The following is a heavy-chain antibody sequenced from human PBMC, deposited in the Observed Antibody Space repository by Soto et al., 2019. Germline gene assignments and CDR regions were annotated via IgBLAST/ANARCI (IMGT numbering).Heavy chain of an antibody. V-gene: IGHV3-21*01. D-gene: IGHD3-3*01. CDR2: ISSSSSYI. Sequence: KPGGSLRLSCAASGFTFSSYSMNWVRQAPGKGLEWVSSISSSSSYIYYADSVKGRFTISRDNAKNSLYLQMNSLRAEDTAVYYCARDLGSLFGVVSRGYYGMDVWGQGTTVTVSS. CDR3: ARDLGSLFGVVSRGYYGMDV. CDR1: GFTFSSYS. J-gene: IGHJ6*02.